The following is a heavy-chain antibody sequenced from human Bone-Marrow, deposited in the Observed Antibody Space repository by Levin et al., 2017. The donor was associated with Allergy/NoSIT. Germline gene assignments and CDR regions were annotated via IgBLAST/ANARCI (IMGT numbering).Heavy chain of an antibody. CDR1: GFTFNYYN. CDR3: AREYCSGGHCYSVAFDI. Sequence: GGSLRLSCAAAGFTFNYYNMNWVRQAPGKGLEWVSYISARSSTIYYADSVKGRFTISRDNAKNSLYLQMNSLRAEDTAVYYCAREYCSGGHCYSVAFDIWGQGTMVTVSS. CDR2: ISARSSTI. D-gene: IGHD2-15*01. V-gene: IGHV3-48*01. J-gene: IGHJ3*02.